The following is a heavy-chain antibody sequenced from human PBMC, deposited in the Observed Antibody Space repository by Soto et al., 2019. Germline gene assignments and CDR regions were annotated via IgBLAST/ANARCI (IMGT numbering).Heavy chain of an antibody. CDR1: GYDFTAYD. Sequence: ASVKISCKASGYDFTAYDINWVRQASGQGLEWMGWMNPINGATGSARRFQGRVSMTRNTATGTAYLELTSLRSDDTAVYYCGRGPSPRAPAGGTPFYYAMDVWGQGTTVTVSS. D-gene: IGHD6-13*01. J-gene: IGHJ6*02. CDR2: MNPINGAT. CDR3: GRGPSPRAPAGGTPFYYAMDV. V-gene: IGHV1-8*02.